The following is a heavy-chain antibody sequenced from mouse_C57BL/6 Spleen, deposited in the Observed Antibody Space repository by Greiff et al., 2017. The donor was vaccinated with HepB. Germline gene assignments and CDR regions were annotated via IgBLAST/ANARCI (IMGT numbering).Heavy chain of an antibody. J-gene: IGHJ1*03. CDR2: IYPGSGST. D-gene: IGHD2-4*01. CDR1: GYTFTSYW. CDR3: ARWDYDYDGYFDV. Sequence: VQLQQSGAELVKPGASVKMSCKASGYTFTSYWITWVKQRPGQGLEWIGDIYPGSGSTNYNEKFKSKATLTVDTSSSTAYMQLSSLTSEDSAVYYCARWDYDYDGYFDVWGTGTTVTVSS. V-gene: IGHV1-55*01.